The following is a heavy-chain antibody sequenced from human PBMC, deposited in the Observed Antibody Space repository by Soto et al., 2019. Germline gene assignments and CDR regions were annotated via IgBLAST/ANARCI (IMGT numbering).Heavy chain of an antibody. CDR1: GFTFSNYA. V-gene: IGHV3-23*01. CDR2: ISGSGGTT. J-gene: IGHJ5*02. D-gene: IGHD6-6*01. CDR3: AKGIAANQRSWFDP. Sequence: GGSLRLSCAASGFTFSNYAMSWVRQAPEKGLEWVSTISGSGGTTYYTDSVKGRFTVSRDNSENTLSLQMNSLRAEDTAVYYSAKGIAANQRSWFDPWGQGTPVTVSS.